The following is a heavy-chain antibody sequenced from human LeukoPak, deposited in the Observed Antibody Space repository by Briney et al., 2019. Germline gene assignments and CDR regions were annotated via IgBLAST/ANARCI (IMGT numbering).Heavy chain of an antibody. Sequence: GGSLRLSCAASGFTFSSYSMNWVRQAPGKGLEWVSSISSSSYIYYADSVKGRFTISRDNAKNSLYLQMNSLRAEDTAVYYCAREPGYCSSTSCYGRLGMDVWGQGTTVTASS. D-gene: IGHD2-2*01. CDR2: ISSSSYI. J-gene: IGHJ6*02. CDR1: GFTFSSYS. CDR3: AREPGYCSSTSCYGRLGMDV. V-gene: IGHV3-21*04.